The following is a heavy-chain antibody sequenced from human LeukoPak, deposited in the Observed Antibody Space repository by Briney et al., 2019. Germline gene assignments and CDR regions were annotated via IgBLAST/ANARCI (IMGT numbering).Heavy chain of an antibody. D-gene: IGHD6-25*01. V-gene: IGHV1-2*02. CDR3: ARVSSASGAFDI. CDR2: INPNSGGT. J-gene: IGHJ3*02. Sequence: GASVKVSCKASGYTFTGCFLHWVRQAPGQGLEWMGWINPNSGGTNYAQKFQGRVTMTRDTSISAAYMDLSSLRFDDTAVYYCARVSSASGAFDIWGQGTMVTVSS. CDR1: GYTFTGCF.